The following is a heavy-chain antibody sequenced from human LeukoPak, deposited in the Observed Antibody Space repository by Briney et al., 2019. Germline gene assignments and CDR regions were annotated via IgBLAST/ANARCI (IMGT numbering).Heavy chain of an antibody. D-gene: IGHD4-17*01. CDR3: ARRRLTSMTTVTTGFDY. CDR2: IIPILGIA. V-gene: IGHV1-69*04. Sequence: GASVKVSCKASGGTFSSYAISWVRQAPGQGLEWMGRIIPILGIANYAQKFQGRVTITADKSTSTAYMELSSLRSGDTAVYYCARRRLTSMTTVTTGFDYWGQGTLVTVSS. J-gene: IGHJ4*02. CDR1: GGTFSSYA.